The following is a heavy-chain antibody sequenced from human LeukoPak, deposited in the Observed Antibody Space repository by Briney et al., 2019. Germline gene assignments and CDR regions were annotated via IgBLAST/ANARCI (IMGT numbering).Heavy chain of an antibody. CDR2: IYYSGST. J-gene: IGHJ1*01. V-gene: IGHV4-59*01. CDR1: GGSISSYY. CDR3: ARVGVGRPLTTPAEYFQH. D-gene: IGHD1-1*01. Sequence: SETLSLTCTVSGGSISSYYWSWIRQPPGKGLEWIGYIYYSGSTNYNPSLKSRVTISVDTSKNQFSLKLSSVTAADTAVYYCARVGVGRPLTTPAEYFQHWGQGTLVTVSS.